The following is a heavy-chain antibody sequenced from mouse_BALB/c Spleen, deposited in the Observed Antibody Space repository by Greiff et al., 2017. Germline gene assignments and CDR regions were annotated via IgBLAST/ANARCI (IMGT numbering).Heavy chain of an antibody. CDR3: ARGVRRGYYAMDY. J-gene: IGHJ4*01. CDR1: GFSLTSYG. D-gene: IGHD2-14*01. V-gene: IGHV2-2*02. CDR2: IWSGGST. Sequence: QVQLQQSGPGLVQPSQSLSITCTVSGFSLTSYGVHWVRQSPGKGLEWLGVIWSGGSTDYNAAFISRLSISKDNSKSQVFFKMNSLQANDTAIYYCARGVRRGYYAMDYWGQGTSVTVSS.